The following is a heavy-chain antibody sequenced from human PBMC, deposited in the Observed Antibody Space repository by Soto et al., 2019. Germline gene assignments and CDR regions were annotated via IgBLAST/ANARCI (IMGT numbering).Heavy chain of an antibody. CDR3: AKDIGYDILTGYLDY. J-gene: IGHJ4*02. D-gene: IGHD3-9*01. CDR2: ISWDGGST. CDR1: GFTFDDYA. Sequence: GGSLRLSCAASGFTFDDYAMHWVRQAPGKGLEWVSLISWDGGSTYYADSVKGRFTISRDNSKNSLYLQMNSLRAEDTALYYCAKDIGYDILTGYLDYWGQGTLVTVSS. V-gene: IGHV3-43D*03.